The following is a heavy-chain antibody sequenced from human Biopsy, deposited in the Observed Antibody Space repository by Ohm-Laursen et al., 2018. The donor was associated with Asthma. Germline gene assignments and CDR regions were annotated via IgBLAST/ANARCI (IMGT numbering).Heavy chain of an antibody. D-gene: IGHD3-22*01. CDR2: VSSDGHNK. CDR1: GFVFSQCG. V-gene: IGHV3-30*03. J-gene: IGHJ3*02. CDR3: ARQSGQDNGDSSAFDT. Sequence: SLRLSCTASGFVFSQCGMHWVRQGPGKGLEWVALVSSDGHNKYYEQSVKGRFTISRDNSRNRLDLQINRLTVEDSAVYFCARQSGQDNGDSSAFDTWGQGTKVAVSS.